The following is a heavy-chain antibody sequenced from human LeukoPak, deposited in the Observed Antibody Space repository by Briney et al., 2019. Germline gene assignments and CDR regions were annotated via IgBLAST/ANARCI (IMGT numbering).Heavy chain of an antibody. J-gene: IGHJ6*03. V-gene: IGHV3-7*01. D-gene: IGHD6-13*01. CDR2: IKQDGSEK. CDR1: GFTFSSYW. CDR3: ARGDSSSRGDYYYMDV. Sequence: PGGSLRLSCAASGFTFSSYWMSWVRQAPGKGLEWVANIKQDGSEKYYVDSVKGRFTISRDNAKNSLYLQMNSLRAEDTAVYYCARGDSSSRGDYYYMDVWGKGPRSPSP.